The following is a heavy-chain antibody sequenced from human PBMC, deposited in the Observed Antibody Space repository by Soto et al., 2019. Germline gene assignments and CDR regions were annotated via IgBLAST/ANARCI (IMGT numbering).Heavy chain of an antibody. D-gene: IGHD6-13*01. CDR2: IWYDGSNE. CDR1: GFTFSTSG. J-gene: IGHJ4*02. CDR3: AKEKGAAAYYFDY. V-gene: IGHV3-33*06. Sequence: QVQLVESGGGVVQPGRSLRLSCAASGFTFSTSGMHWVRQAPGKGLEWVAVIWYDGSNEYYADSVKGRFTISRDNSKKTLYLQMNSLRVEDTAVYYCAKEKGAAAYYFDYWGQGTLVTVSS.